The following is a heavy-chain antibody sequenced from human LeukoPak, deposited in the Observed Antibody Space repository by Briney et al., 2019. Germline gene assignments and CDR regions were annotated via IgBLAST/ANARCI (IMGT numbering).Heavy chain of an antibody. D-gene: IGHD2-15*01. CDR3: AREAAPVAAAQPDAVDI. J-gene: IGHJ3*02. Sequence: PGGSLRLSCAVSGFTFSSYEMSWVRQAPGKGLEWVSYISDSGSAKYYSDSVKGRFTISRDNAKNSLYLQMNSLRPEDTAVYYCAREAAPVAAAQPDAVDIWGQGTMVSVSS. V-gene: IGHV3-48*03. CDR1: GFTFSSYE. CDR2: ISDSGSAK.